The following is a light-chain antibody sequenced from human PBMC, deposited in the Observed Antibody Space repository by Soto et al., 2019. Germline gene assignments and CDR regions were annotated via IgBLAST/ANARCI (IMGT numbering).Light chain of an antibody. CDR2: DVS. CDR1: SSDIGDYNY. V-gene: IGLV2-14*01. J-gene: IGLJ3*02. Sequence: QSVLTQPASVSGSPGQSITISCTGTSSDIGDYNYVSWYQQYPSKVPKLVIYDVSHRPSGVSNRFSGSKSGNTASLTISGLQAEDEADYYCSSSTTTTSLVVFGGGTKLTVL. CDR3: SSSTTTTSLVV.